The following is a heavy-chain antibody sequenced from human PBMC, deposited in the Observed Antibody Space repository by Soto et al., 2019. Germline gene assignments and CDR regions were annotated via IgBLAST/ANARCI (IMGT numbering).Heavy chain of an antibody. V-gene: IGHV5-10-1*01. D-gene: IGHD3-9*01. CDR2: IDPSDSYT. CDR3: ARVSTYYDILTGPGWFDP. Sequence: GESVKISCXGSGYSFTSYWISWVRQMPGKGLEWMGRIDPSDSYTNYSPSFQGHVTISADKSISTAYLQWSSLKASDTAMYYCARVSTYYDILTGPGWFDPWGQGTLVTAPQ. CDR1: GYSFTSYW. J-gene: IGHJ5*02.